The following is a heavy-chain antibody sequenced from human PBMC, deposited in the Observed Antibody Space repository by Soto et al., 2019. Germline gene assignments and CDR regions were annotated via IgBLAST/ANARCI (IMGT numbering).Heavy chain of an antibody. V-gene: IGHV1-69*02. J-gene: IGHJ5*02. D-gene: IGHD2-15*01. CDR3: ASLDCSGGSCYPEP. CDR1: GGTFSSYT. CDR2: IIPILGIT. Sequence: SVKVSCKASGGTFSSYTISWVRPAPGQGLEWMGRIIPILGITNYAQKFQGRVTITADKSTSTAYMELRSLRSDDTAVYYCASLDCSGGSCYPEPWGQGTLVTVSS.